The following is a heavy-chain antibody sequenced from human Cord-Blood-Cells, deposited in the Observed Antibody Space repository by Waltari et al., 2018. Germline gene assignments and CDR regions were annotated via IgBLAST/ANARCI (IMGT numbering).Heavy chain of an antibody. Sequence: QVTLKESGPVLVKPTETLTLTCTVSGFSLSNARMGVSWIRQPPGKALEWLAHIFSKDEKYYSTALKSRLTITKDTSERQVVLTMTNMDPVDTSTYYCERIREGRRAHDAFDIWGQGTMVTVSS. J-gene: IGHJ3*02. V-gene: IGHV2-26*01. CDR3: ERIREGRRAHDAFDI. CDR1: GFSLSNARMG. CDR2: IFSKDEK.